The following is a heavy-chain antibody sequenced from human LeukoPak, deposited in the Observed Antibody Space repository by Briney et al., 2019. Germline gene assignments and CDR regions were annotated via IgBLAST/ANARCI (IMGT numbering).Heavy chain of an antibody. Sequence: SETLSLTCTVSGGSISSSSYYWGWIRQPPGKGLEWIGSIYYSGSTYYNPSLKSRVTISVDTSKNQFSLKLSSVTAADTAVYYCARAREMATIWAFDIWGRGTMVTVSS. CDR1: GGSISSSSYY. D-gene: IGHD5-24*01. CDR3: ARAREMATIWAFDI. J-gene: IGHJ3*02. CDR2: IYYSGST. V-gene: IGHV4-39*01.